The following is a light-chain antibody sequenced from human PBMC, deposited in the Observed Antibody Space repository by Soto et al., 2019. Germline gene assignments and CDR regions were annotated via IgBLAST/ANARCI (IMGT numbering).Light chain of an antibody. Sequence: QSALTQPASVSGSPGQSITISCTGTSSDVGGYNYVSWYQQHPGKAPKLMIYEVSNRPSGVSNRFSGSKSGNTASLTISGLQAEDEADYYCSSYTSSCTPYVFGTGTKVTVL. V-gene: IGLV2-14*01. CDR1: SSDVGGYNY. CDR3: SSYTSSCTPYV. J-gene: IGLJ1*01. CDR2: EVS.